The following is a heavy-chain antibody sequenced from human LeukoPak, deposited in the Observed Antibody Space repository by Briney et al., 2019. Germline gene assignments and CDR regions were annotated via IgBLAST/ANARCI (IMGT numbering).Heavy chain of an antibody. CDR3: ATRYCSGGSCYSGY. D-gene: IGHD2-15*01. CDR2: ISSSSSSI. CDR1: GFTFSSYS. J-gene: IGHJ4*02. Sequence: GGSLRLSCAASGFTFSSYSMNWVRQAPGKGLEWVSSISSSSSSIYFADSVKGRFTISRDNAKNSLYLQMNSLRAEDTAVYYCATRYCSGGSCYSGYWGQGTLVTVSS. V-gene: IGHV3-21*01.